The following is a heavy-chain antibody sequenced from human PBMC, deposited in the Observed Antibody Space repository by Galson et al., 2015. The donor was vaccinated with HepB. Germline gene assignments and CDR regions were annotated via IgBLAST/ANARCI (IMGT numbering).Heavy chain of an antibody. CDR3: ARDHGEMGYYYYYMDV. Sequence: SLRLSCAASGFTFSSYAMHWVRQAPGKGLEWVAVISYDGSNKYYAGSVKGRFTISRDNSKNTLYLQMNSLRAEDTAVYYCARDHGEMGYYYYYMDVWGKGTTVTVSS. D-gene: IGHD5-24*01. CDR1: GFTFSSYA. CDR2: ISYDGSNK. V-gene: IGHV3-30-3*01. J-gene: IGHJ6*03.